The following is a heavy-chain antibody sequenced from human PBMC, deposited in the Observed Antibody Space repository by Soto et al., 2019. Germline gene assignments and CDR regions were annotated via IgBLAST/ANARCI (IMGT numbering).Heavy chain of an antibody. Sequence: LSLTCAVYGGSFSGYYWSWIRQPPGKGLEWIGEINHSGSTNYNPSLKSRVTISVDTSKNQFSLKLSSVTAADTAVYYCARDLVNGNDYWGQGTLVTVSS. CDR3: ARDLVNGNDY. V-gene: IGHV4-34*01. D-gene: IGHD2-21*01. CDR2: INHSGST. CDR1: GGSFSGYY. J-gene: IGHJ4*02.